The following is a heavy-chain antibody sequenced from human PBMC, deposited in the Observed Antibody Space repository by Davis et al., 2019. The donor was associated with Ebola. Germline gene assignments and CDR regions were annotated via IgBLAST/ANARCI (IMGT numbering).Heavy chain of an antibody. CDR2: IRSKAYGGKP. D-gene: IGHD6-6*01. V-gene: IGHV3-49*04. J-gene: IGHJ6*02. CDR3: SRDLKQRPPSYYDGMDV. CDR1: GFTFGAYA. Sequence: PGGFLRLSCRVYGFTFGAYALNWVRQAPGTGLEWVGFIRSKAYGGKPAYAASVKGRFTISRDDSKSIAYLQMDSLKIEDTAVYFCSRDLKQRPPSYYDGMDVWGQGTSVTVSS.